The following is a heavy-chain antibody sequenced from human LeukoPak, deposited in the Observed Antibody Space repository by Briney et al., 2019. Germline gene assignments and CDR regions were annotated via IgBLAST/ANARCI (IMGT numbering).Heavy chain of an antibody. CDR3: ARALGKMLSALPLDY. J-gene: IGHJ4*02. D-gene: IGHD2-8*01. V-gene: IGHV1-2*02. CDR2: INPNSGGT. Sequence: GASVKVSCKASGYTFTGYYMHWVRQAPGQGLEWMGWINPNSGGTNYAQKFQGRVTMTRDTSISTAYMELSRLRSDDTAVYYCARALGKMLSALPLDYWGQGTLVTVSS. CDR1: GYTFTGYY.